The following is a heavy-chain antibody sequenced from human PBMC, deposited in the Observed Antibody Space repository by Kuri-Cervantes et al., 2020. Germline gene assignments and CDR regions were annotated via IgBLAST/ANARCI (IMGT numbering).Heavy chain of an antibody. V-gene: IGHV4-34*01. CDR3: ARDLGYDSSGYYMGRGMRGKNWFDP. D-gene: IGHD3-22*01. CDR1: GGSFSGYY. J-gene: IGHJ5*02. Sequence: SETLSLTCAVYGGSFSGYYWSWIRQPPGKGLEWIGEINHSGSTNYNPSLKSRVTISVDTSKNQFSLKLSSVTAADTAVYYCARDLGYDSSGYYMGRGMRGKNWFDPWGQGTLVTVSS. CDR2: INHSGST.